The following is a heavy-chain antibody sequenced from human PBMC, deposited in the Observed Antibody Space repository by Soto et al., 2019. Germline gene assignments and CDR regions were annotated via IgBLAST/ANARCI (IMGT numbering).Heavy chain of an antibody. J-gene: IGHJ4*01. D-gene: IGHD3-22*01. CDR1: GGSIRSNIYY. V-gene: IGHV4-39*01. Sequence: SETLSLTCTVSGGSIRSNIYYWGWIRQHPGKGLEWIATVHYSGSTYYTPSLKNRVTISADTSNNQFSLRSNSVTAADTAVYYCAIQHYYDSSGYYTCNWGQGTLVTVSS. CDR2: VHYSGST. CDR3: AIQHYYDSSGYYTCN.